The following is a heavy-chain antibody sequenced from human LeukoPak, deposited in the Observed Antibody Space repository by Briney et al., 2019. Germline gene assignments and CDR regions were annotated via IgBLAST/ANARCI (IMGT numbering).Heavy chain of an antibody. Sequence: GGSLRLSCVASGLTLSSYAMHWVRQAPGKGLEWVAVISYDGNDKKYADSVKGRFTISRDSSKNTLYLHMDSLRAADTAMYYCARDNTFGESIYYYQHNGMDVWGQGTTVTVSS. CDR2: ISYDGNDK. CDR1: GLTLSSYA. V-gene: IGHV3-30*04. J-gene: IGHJ6*02. D-gene: IGHD3-10*01. CDR3: ARDNTFGESIYYYQHNGMDV.